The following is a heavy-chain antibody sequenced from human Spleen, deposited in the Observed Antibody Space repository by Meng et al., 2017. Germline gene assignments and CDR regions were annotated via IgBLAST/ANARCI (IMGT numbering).Heavy chain of an antibody. CDR2: IYPGDSDT. Sequence: GESLKISCKGSGYSFTSYWIGWVRQMPGKGLEWMGIIYPGDSDTRYSPSCQGQVTISAAKSISTAYLQWSSLKASDTAMYYCARRRLEDDYVWGSYRPHYFDYWGQGTLVTVSS. V-gene: IGHV5-51*01. D-gene: IGHD3-16*02. CDR1: GYSFTSYW. CDR3: ARRRLEDDYVWGSYRPHYFDY. J-gene: IGHJ4*02.